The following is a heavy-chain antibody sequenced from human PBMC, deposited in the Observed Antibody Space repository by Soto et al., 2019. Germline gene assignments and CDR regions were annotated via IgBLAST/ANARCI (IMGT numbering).Heavy chain of an antibody. CDR1: GFSLSTSGVG. CDR3: ARVLWFGES. V-gene: IGHV2-5*02. D-gene: IGHD3-10*01. CDR2: IYWDDDK. J-gene: IGHJ5*02. Sequence: QITLKESGPTLVKPTQTLTLTCTFSGFSLSTSGVGVGWIRQPPGKALEWLAVIYWDDDKRDSPSLKSRLTITKDASKNQVALTMTNMDPVDTATYYCARVLWFGESWGQGTLVTVSS.